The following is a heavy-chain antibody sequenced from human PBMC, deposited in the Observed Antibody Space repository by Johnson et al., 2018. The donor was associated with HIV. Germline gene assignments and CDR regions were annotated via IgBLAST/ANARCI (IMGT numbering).Heavy chain of an antibody. Sequence: QVQLVESGGGLVQTGGSRRLSCAASGFTFSSYAMHWVRQAPGKGLEWVAVISSDGSNKYYADSVKGRFTISRDNSKNTLYLQMNSLRAEDTAVYYCAKEKNGYHWTFDIWGQGTMVTVSS. J-gene: IGHJ3*02. D-gene: IGHD5-24*01. CDR1: GFTFSSYA. CDR3: AKEKNGYHWTFDI. CDR2: ISSDGSNK. V-gene: IGHV3-30-3*01.